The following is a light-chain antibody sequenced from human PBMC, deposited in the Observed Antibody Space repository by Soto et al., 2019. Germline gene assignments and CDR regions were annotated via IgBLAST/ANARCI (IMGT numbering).Light chain of an antibody. Sequence: EIVLTQSPGTLSLSPGERATLSCRASQSVSNNYLAWYQQKPGQAPGLLIYDASNRATGIPARFSGSGSGTNFTLTISSLEPEDFAVYYCQQRSNWPPITFGQGTRLEIK. CDR2: DAS. CDR1: QSVSNNY. CDR3: QQRSNWPPIT. V-gene: IGKV3-11*01. J-gene: IGKJ5*01.